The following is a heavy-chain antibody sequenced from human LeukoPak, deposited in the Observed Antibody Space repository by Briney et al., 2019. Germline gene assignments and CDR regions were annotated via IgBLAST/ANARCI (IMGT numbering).Heavy chain of an antibody. D-gene: IGHD3-10*01. CDR3: ARDSSMLRGPLVIYYFDF. CDR2: IRYDGSNK. V-gene: IGHV3-30*02. Sequence: GGSLRLSCAASGFSFSSYGMHWVRQAPGKGLEWVAFIRYDGSNKYYADSVKGRFTISRDNSKNTLYLQMNSLRVEDTAVYYCARDSSMLRGPLVIYYFDFWGQGTLVTVSS. CDR1: GFSFSSYG. J-gene: IGHJ4*02.